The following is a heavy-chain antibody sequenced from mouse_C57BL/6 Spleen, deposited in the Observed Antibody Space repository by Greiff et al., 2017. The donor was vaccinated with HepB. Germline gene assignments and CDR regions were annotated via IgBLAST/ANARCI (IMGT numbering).Heavy chain of an antibody. J-gene: IGHJ2*01. V-gene: IGHV5-16*01. CDR2: INYDGSST. CDR3: ARERGTLRPLFDY. D-gene: IGHD3-2*02. CDR1: GFTFSDYY. Sequence: EVMLVESEGGLVQPGSSMKLSCTASGFTFSDYYMAWVRQVPEKGLEWVANINYDGSSTYYLDSLKSRFIISRDNAKNILYLQMSSLKSEDTATYYCARERGTLRPLFDYWGQGTTLTVSS.